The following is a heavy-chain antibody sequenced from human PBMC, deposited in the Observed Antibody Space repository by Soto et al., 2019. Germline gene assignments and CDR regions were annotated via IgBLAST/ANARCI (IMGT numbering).Heavy chain of an antibody. Sequence: QVQLVESGGGVVQPGRSLRLSCAASGFTFSSYGMHWVRQAPGKGLVWVAVISYDGSNKYYADSVKGRFTISRDNSKNTLYLQMNSLRAEDTAEYYCAKDVLRFLEWLAFYGMDVWGQGTTVTVSS. J-gene: IGHJ6*02. CDR2: ISYDGSNK. CDR3: AKDVLRFLEWLAFYGMDV. CDR1: GFTFSSYG. V-gene: IGHV3-30*18. D-gene: IGHD3-3*01.